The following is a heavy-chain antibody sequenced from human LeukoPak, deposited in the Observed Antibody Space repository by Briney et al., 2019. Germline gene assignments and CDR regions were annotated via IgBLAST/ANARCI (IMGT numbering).Heavy chain of an antibody. V-gene: IGHV3-74*01. D-gene: IGHD2-15*01. CDR2: ISADGSVT. CDR3: ATAGGDGSRMGFDP. Sequence: GGSLRLSCADSGFTFSRYWMHWVRQTPVKGLVWVSCISADGSVTRYADSVKGRFTISRDNTKSTLYLQMHSLRAEDTAVYYCATAGGDGSRMGFDPWGQGTLVTVSS. J-gene: IGHJ5*02. CDR1: GFTFSRYW.